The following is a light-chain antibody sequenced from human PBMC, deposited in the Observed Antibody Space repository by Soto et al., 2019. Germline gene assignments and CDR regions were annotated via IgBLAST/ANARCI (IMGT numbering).Light chain of an antibody. CDR3: QHYNNWPPYN. CDR1: QSVSSNY. J-gene: IGKJ2*01. CDR2: GAS. Sequence: EIVLTQSPGTLSSSPGERITLSCRASQSVSSNYLAWYQQKPGQAPRLLIYGASSRATGIPDRFSGSGSGTDFTLTIIRLEPEDFGVYYCQHYNNWPPYNFGQGTKVEIK. V-gene: IGKV3-20*01.